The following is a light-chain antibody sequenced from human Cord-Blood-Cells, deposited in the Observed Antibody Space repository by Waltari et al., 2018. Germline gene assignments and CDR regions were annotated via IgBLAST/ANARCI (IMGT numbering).Light chain of an antibody. CDR3: QQYNNWPPT. CDR1: QSVSSN. CDR2: GAS. J-gene: IGKJ1*01. Sequence: ERLMTQSPATLTVSPGETATLPCRASQSVSSNLAWYQQKPGQAPRLLIYGASTRATGIPARFSGSGSGTEFTLTISSLQSEDFAVYYCQQYNNWPPTFGQGTKVEIK. V-gene: IGKV3-15*01.